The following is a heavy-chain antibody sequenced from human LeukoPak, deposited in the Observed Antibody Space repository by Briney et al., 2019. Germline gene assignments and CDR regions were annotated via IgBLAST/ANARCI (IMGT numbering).Heavy chain of an antibody. V-gene: IGHV4-39*01. D-gene: IGHD3-10*01. CDR1: SGSLSSDNYY. J-gene: IGHJ4*02. CDR3: AKHYMGSSYNHGLDC. CDR2: IYYSGTT. Sequence: SETLSLTCTVSSGSLSSDNYYWGWIRQPPGKGLEWIGSIYYSGTTYYNPSLKSRVTISVDTSKNQFSLKLSSVAAADTALYYCAKHYMGSSYNHGLDCWGQGTLVTVSS.